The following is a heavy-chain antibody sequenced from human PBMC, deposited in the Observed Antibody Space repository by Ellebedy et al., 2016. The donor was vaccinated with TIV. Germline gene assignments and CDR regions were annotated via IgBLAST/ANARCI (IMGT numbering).Heavy chain of an antibody. Sequence: PGGSLRLSCAASGFTFSGYYMSWFRQAPGKGPEWVSYISYSGDLMYYADSVKGRFTISRDNAKNSLYLQMNSLRAEDTAVYYCARDGAVAGTSPFDYWGQGTLVTVSS. V-gene: IGHV3-11*04. J-gene: IGHJ4*02. CDR1: GFTFSGYY. CDR2: ISYSGDLM. D-gene: IGHD6-19*01. CDR3: ARDGAVAGTSPFDY.